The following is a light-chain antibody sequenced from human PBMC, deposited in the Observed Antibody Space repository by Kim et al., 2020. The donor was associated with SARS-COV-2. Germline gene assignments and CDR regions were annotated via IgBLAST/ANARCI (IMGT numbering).Light chain of an antibody. CDR1: QNINNNY. CDR3: QQYGTSPDA. CDR2: ATS. J-gene: IGKJ2*01. V-gene: IGKV3-20*01. Sequence: EIVLTQSPDIVSLSPGERVTLSCRAIQNINNNYLAWYRQRPGQAPRLVIFATSRRPAAIPDRFSGSGSGTDFTLTISRVEPEDFALFFCQQYGTSPDAFGGGTKLEI.